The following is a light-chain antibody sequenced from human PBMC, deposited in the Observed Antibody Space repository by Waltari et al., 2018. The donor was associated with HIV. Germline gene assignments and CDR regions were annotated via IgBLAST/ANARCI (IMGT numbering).Light chain of an antibody. J-gene: IGKJ1*01. CDR3: QQYNNRPPWT. V-gene: IGKV3-15*01. CDR1: QSVSSN. CDR2: GAS. Sequence: EIVMTQSTATLSVSPGERATLSCRASQSVSSNLAWYQQKPCQAPRLLIYGASTRATGIPARFSGSGSGTEFTLAISSLQSEDFAVYYCQQYNNRPPWTFGQGTKVEIK.